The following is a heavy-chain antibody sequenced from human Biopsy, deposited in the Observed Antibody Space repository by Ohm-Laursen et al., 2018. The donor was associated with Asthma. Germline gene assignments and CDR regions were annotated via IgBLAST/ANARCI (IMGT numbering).Heavy chain of an antibody. CDR3: AKSADYYDSTDYLDF. CDR1: GFMFRSFG. D-gene: IGHD3-22*01. CDR2: ISYDGNHK. Sequence: RSLRLSCSASGFMFRSFGMHWVRQAPGKGLEWVAVISYDGNHKFYEDSVKGRFTISRDNAKNSLYLQMQSLRPEDTAFYYCAKSADYYDSTDYLDFWGRGTLVTVSS. V-gene: IGHV3-30*18. J-gene: IGHJ4*01.